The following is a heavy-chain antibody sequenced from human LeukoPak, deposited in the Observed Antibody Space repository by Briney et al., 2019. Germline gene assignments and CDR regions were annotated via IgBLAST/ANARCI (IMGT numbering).Heavy chain of an antibody. CDR1: GFTFSSYE. D-gene: IGHD3-10*01. CDR2: ISGSGGST. CDR3: AVRHEITMVRGVTPPN. Sequence: GGSLRLSCAASGFTFSSYEMNWVRQAPGKGLEWVSAISGSGGSTYYADSVKGRFTISRDNSKNTLYLQMNSLRAEDTAVYYCAVRHEITMVRGVTPPNWGQGTLVTVSS. V-gene: IGHV3-23*01. J-gene: IGHJ4*02.